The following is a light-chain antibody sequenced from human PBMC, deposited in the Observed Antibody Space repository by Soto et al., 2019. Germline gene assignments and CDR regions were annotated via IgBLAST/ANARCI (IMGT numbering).Light chain of an antibody. CDR1: QSVSSY. CDR3: QQRSNWPLS. V-gene: IGKV3-11*01. J-gene: IGKJ4*01. Sequence: EIVLTQSPATLSLSPGERATDSCRASQSVSSYLAWYQQKPGQAPRLLIYDASNRATGIPARFSGSGSGTDFTLTISSLEPEDFAVYYCQQRSNWPLSFGGGTKVEIK. CDR2: DAS.